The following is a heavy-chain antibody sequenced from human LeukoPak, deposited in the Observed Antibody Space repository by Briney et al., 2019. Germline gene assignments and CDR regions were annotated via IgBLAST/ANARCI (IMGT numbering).Heavy chain of an antibody. D-gene: IGHD5/OR15-5a*01. V-gene: IGHV4-34*01. CDR3: AREGVDLREGYFDY. CDR1: GGSFSGYY. CDR2: INHSGST. Sequence: PSETLSLTCAVYGGSFSGYYWSWIRQPPGKGLEWMGEINHSGSTNYNPSLKSRVTISVDTSKNQFSLKLSSVTAADTAVYYCAREGVDLREGYFDYWGQGTLVTVSS. J-gene: IGHJ4*02.